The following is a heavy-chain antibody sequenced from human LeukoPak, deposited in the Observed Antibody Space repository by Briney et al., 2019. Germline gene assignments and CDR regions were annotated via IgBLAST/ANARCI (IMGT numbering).Heavy chain of an antibody. Sequence: SVNVSCKASGGSFSSYAISWVRQAPGQGPEWMGRIIPIFGIVDYAQKFQGGVTITADKSTSTAYMELSRLRSEDTAVYYCARGLSGYDFAPTERDYTNGMDVWGQGDTGTVSS. J-gene: IGHJ6*02. V-gene: IGHV1-69*04. CDR1: GGSFSSYA. CDR3: ARGLSGYDFAPTERDYTNGMDV. CDR2: IIPIFGIV. D-gene: IGHD5-12*01.